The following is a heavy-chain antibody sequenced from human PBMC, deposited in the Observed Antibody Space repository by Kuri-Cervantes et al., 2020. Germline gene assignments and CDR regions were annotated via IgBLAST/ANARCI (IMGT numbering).Heavy chain of an antibody. CDR2: IKSKADGGTI. V-gene: IGHV3-15*01. CDR3: ATYLEYYFDY. D-gene: IGHD2-21*01. Sequence: GGSLRLSCAASGFTFSNAWMSWVRQAPGKGLEWVGRIKSKADGGTIDYATPVKGRVIISRDDSKNTLYLQMNNLKTEDTAVYFCATYLEYYFDYWGQGTLVTVSS. CDR1: GFTFSNAW. J-gene: IGHJ4*02.